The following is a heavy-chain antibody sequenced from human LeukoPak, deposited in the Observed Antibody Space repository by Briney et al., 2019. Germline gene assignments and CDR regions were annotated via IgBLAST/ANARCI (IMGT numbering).Heavy chain of an antibody. J-gene: IGHJ4*02. D-gene: IGHD3-3*01. CDR2: MNPNSGNT. CDR1: GYTFTGYY. CDR3: ARAHVLRFLEWFSY. Sequence: GASVKVSCKASGYTFTGYYMHWVRQAPGQGLEWMGWMNPNSGNTGYAQKFQGRVTITRNTSISTAYMELSSLRSEDTAVYYCARAHVLRFLEWFSYWGQGTLVTVSS. V-gene: IGHV1-8*03.